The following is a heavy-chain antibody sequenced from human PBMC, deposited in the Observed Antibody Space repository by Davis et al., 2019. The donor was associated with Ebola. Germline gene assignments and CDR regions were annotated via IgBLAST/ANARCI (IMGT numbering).Heavy chain of an antibody. J-gene: IGHJ6*03. Sequence: PGGSLRLSYAASGFTFSSYWMHWVRQAPGKGLVWVSRINSDGSSTSYADSVKGRFTISRDNAKNTLYLQMNSLRAEDTAVYYCARGGSYGYYMDVWGKGTTVTVSS. CDR2: INSDGSST. CDR1: GFTFSSYW. D-gene: IGHD3-10*01. CDR3: ARGGSYGYYMDV. V-gene: IGHV3-74*01.